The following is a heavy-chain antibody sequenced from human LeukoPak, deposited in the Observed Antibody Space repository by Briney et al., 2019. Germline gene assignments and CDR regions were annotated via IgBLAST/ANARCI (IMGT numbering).Heavy chain of an antibody. D-gene: IGHD2-15*01. V-gene: IGHV3-30*02. CDR1: GFTFSSYG. Sequence: PGGSLRLSCAASGFTFSSYGMHWVRQAPGKGLEWVAFIRYDGSNKYYADSVKGRFTISRDNSKNTLYLQMNSLRAEDTAVYYCAKLGHCSGGSCHPNWFDPWGQGTLVTVSS. CDR2: IRYDGSNK. CDR3: AKLGHCSGGSCHPNWFDP. J-gene: IGHJ5*02.